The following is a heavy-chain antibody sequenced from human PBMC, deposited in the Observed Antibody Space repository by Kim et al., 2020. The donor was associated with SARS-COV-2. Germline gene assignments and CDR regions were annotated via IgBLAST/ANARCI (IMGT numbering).Heavy chain of an antibody. D-gene: IGHD3-10*01. V-gene: IGHV4-34*01. CDR3: AMGVILSLNYFDY. J-gene: IGHJ4*02. CDR2: INHSGST. CDR1: GGSFSGYY. Sequence: SETLSLTCAVYGGSFSGYYWSWIRQPPGKGLEWIGEINHSGSTNYNPSLKSRVTISVDTSKNQFSLKLSSVTAADTAVYYCAMGVILSLNYFDYWGQGTLVTVSS.